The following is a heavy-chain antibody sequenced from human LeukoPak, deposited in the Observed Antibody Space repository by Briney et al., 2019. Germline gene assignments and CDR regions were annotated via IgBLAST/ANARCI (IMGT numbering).Heavy chain of an antibody. CDR3: AREGKNIAAPTT. V-gene: IGHV4-4*07. CDR2: IYTNVIT. Sequence: SETLSLTCIVSGGSISGYYWNWIRQPAGKGLEWIGRIYTNVITNYNPSLKSRVTISIDTSKNQFSLKLSSVTAADTAMYYCAREGKNIAAPTTWGQGTLVTVSS. D-gene: IGHD6-13*01. CDR1: GGSISGYY. J-gene: IGHJ5*02.